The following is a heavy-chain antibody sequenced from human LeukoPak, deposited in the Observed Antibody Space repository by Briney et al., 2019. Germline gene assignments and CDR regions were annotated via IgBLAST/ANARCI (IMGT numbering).Heavy chain of an antibody. D-gene: IGHD5-24*01. CDR3: ARGDGYAHAFDI. Sequence: PSETLSLTCTVSGGSISSYYWSWIRQPPGKGLEWIGYIYYSGSTYYNPSLKSRVTISVDTSKNQFSLKLSSVTAADTAVYYCARGDGYAHAFDIWGQGTMVTVSS. V-gene: IGHV4-59*12. CDR2: IYYSGST. CDR1: GGSISSYY. J-gene: IGHJ3*02.